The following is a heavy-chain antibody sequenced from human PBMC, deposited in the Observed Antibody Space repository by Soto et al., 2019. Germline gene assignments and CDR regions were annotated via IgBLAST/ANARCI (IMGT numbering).Heavy chain of an antibody. V-gene: IGHV1-3*01. J-gene: IGHJ4*02. D-gene: IGHD1-1*01. Sequence: QVQLVQSGAEVKKPGASVEVSCKASGYTFTDYAMHWVRQAPGQRLEWMGWINAGNGKTKYSQNFQGRVTITRDTSASTTYMELSSLRSEDTAVYYCARGRWTQTTADYYLDYWGRGTLVTVSS. CDR2: INAGNGKT. CDR3: ARGRWTQTTADYYLDY. CDR1: GYTFTDYA.